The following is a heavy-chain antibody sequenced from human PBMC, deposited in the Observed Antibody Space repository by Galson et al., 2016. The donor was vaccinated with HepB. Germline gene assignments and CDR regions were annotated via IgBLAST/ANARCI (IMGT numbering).Heavy chain of an antibody. J-gene: IGHJ5*02. CDR2: MNVDGSRI. Sequence: LRLSCAGSGFILNDYWMHWVRQTPGKGLEWVSRMNVDGSRISYADSVKGRFTISRDNAKNTVFLQMNSLRTEDTAVYYCARVGRTWFDPWGQGTLVAVSS. V-gene: IGHV3-74*01. CDR1: GFILNDYW. CDR3: ARVGRTWFDP.